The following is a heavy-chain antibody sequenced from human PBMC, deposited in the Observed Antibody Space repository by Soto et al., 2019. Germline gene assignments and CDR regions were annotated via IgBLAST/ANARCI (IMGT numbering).Heavy chain of an antibody. Sequence: ASVKVSGKASGDAFTAYYMHWVRQAPGQGLEWMGWINLKSGGTNYAQKFQGRVTMTRDTSISTAYMELSRLTSDDTAVYYCARGGITIFGVVDYWGQGTLVTVSS. D-gene: IGHD3-3*01. V-gene: IGHV1-2*02. J-gene: IGHJ4*02. CDR2: INLKSGGT. CDR1: GDAFTAYY. CDR3: ARGGITIFGVVDY.